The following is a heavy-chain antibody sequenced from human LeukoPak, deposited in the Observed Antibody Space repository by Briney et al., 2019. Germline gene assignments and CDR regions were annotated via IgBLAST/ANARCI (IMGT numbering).Heavy chain of an antibody. D-gene: IGHD3-22*01. CDR3: ARQVVPGYFDY. J-gene: IGHJ4*02. CDR1: GGSISSSSYY. V-gene: IGHV4-39*07. Sequence: SETLSLTCTVSGGSISSSSYYWGWVRQPPGKGLEWIGSIYHSGSTYYNPSLKSRVTISVDTSKNQFSLRLSSVTAADTAVYYCARQVVPGYFDYWGQGTLVTVSS. CDR2: IYHSGST.